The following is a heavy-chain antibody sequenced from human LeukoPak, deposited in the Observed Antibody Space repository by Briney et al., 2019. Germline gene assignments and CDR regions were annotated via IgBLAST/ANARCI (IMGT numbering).Heavy chain of an antibody. D-gene: IGHD3-16*01. CDR2: ISSSSSTI. CDR1: GFTFSSYS. J-gene: IGHJ4*02. V-gene: IGHV3-48*04. CDR3: ARDWRTQVLHPYYFEY. Sequence: PGGSLRLSCAASGFTFSSYSMNWVRQAPGKGLEWVSYISSSSSTIYYADSVKGRFTISRDNAKNSLYLQMNSLRAEDTAVYYCARDWRTQVLHPYYFEYWGQGVLVTVSS.